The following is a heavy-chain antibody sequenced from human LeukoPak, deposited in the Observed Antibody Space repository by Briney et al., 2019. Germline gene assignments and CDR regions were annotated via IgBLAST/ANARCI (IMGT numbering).Heavy chain of an antibody. CDR2: MNPNSGNT. Sequence: ASVKVSCKASGYTFTSFDINWVRQAPGQGLEWMGWMNPNSGNTGYAQTFQGRVTITRNTSISTAYLELSSLRSEDTAVYYCARTQSLRDSFYGYWGQGTLVTVSS. D-gene: IGHD3-9*01. J-gene: IGHJ4*02. CDR3: ARTQSLRDSFYGY. CDR1: GYTFTSFD. V-gene: IGHV1-8*03.